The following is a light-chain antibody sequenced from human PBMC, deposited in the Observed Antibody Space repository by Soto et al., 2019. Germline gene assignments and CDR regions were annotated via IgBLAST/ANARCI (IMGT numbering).Light chain of an antibody. CDR1: SSDVGGYNY. V-gene: IGLV2-14*01. CDR2: EVS. CDR3: SSYTSSSAYV. J-gene: IGLJ1*01. Sequence: QSALTQPASVSGSPGQSITFSCTGTSSDVGGYNYVSWYQQHPGKAPKLMISEVSNRPSGVSNRFSGSKSANTASLTISGLQAEDEADYCCSSYTSSSAYVFGTGTKVTVL.